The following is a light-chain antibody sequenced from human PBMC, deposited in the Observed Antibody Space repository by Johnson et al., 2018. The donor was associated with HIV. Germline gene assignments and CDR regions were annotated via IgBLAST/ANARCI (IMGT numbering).Light chain of an antibody. CDR1: SSNIGNNY. J-gene: IGLJ1*01. CDR2: ENN. V-gene: IGLV1-51*02. Sequence: QSMLTQSPSVSAAPGQKVTISCSGSSSNIGNNYVSWYQQLPGTAPKLLIYENNKRPSGLPDRFSGSKSGTSATLGITGLQTGDEADYYCGTWDNSLSTGGVFGTGTKVTVL. CDR3: GTWDNSLSTGGV.